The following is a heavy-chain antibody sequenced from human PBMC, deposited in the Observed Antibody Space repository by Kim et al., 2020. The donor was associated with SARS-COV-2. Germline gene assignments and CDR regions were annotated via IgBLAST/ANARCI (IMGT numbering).Heavy chain of an antibody. Sequence: GGSLRLSCAASGFTFSSYSMNWVRQAPGKGLEWVASISSTGNYKYYADSVKGRLTISRDNAKSSLYLQMNSLRADDTAVYFCARVNHYGDALRYGMDVWG. CDR2: ISSTGNYK. CDR1: GFTFSSYS. J-gene: IGHJ6*01. D-gene: IGHD4-17*01. V-gene: IGHV3-21*01. CDR3: ARVNHYGDALRYGMDV.